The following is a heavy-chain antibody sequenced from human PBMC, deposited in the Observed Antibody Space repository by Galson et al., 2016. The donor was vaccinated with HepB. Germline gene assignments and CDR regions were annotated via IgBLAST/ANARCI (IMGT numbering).Heavy chain of an antibody. Sequence: SLRLSCAASGFTFSTNWMSWVRQAPGKGLEWVANIKQDGSEKYYVDSVKGRFTISRDNAKNSLYLQMNSLRAEDTAVYYCARDSGYGSNIDSFGDAFDIWGQGTMVTVSS. CDR3: ARDSGYGSNIDSFGDAFDI. CDR2: IKQDGSEK. D-gene: IGHD2-2*01. CDR1: GFTFSTNW. V-gene: IGHV3-7*04. J-gene: IGHJ3*02.